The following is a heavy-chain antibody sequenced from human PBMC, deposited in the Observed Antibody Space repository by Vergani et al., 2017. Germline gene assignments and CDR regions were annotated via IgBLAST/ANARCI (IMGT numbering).Heavy chain of an antibody. CDR3: ARDRDYGDFYGMDV. V-gene: IGHV3-21*01. J-gene: IGHJ6*02. D-gene: IGHD4-17*01. CDR1: GFTFSSYS. CDR2: ISSSSSTI. Sequence: EVQLVESGGGLVKPGGSLRLSCAASGFTFSSYSMNWVRQAPGKGLEWVSSISSSSSTIYYADSVKGRFTISRDNAKNSLYLQMNSLRAEDTAVYYCARDRDYGDFYGMDVWGQGTTVTVSS.